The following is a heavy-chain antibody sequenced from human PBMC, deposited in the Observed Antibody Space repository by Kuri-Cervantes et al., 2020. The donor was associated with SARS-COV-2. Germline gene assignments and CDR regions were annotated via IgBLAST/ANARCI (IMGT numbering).Heavy chain of an antibody. CDR3: ARANIVVVPAALGAIIYYYYYMDV. J-gene: IGHJ6*03. Sequence: GGSLRLSCAASGFTVSSNYVSWVRQAPGEGLEWVSVIYSGGSTYYADSVKGRFTISRDNSKNTLYLQMGSLRAEDTAVYYCARANIVVVPAALGAIIYYYYYMDVWGKGTTVTVSS. CDR2: IYSGGST. CDR1: GFTVSSNY. D-gene: IGHD2-2*01. V-gene: IGHV3-66*01.